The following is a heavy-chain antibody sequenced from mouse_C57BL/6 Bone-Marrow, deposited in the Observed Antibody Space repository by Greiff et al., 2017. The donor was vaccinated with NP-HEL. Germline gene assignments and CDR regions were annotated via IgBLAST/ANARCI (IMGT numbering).Heavy chain of an antibody. D-gene: IGHD1-1*01. J-gene: IGHJ4*01. Sequence: QSHGKSLEWIGDINPNNGGTSYNQKFKGKATLTVDKSSSTAYMELRSLTSEDSAVYYCARSRGVVARDYAMDYWGQGTSVTVSS. CDR3: ARSRGVVARDYAMDY. V-gene: IGHV1-26*01. CDR2: INPNNGGT.